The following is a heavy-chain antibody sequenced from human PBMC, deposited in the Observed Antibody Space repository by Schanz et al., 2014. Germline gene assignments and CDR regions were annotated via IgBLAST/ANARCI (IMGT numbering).Heavy chain of an antibody. D-gene: IGHD3-16*01. Sequence: QVQLQQWGAGLLKPSETLSLTCAVYGASFSGYYWSWIRQPPGKGLEWIGEINHSGSTNYNPSLKSQVTISVDPSKNHFSRKLNSVTAADTAVYYCARGPPMRPDVYAFDIWGHGTMVTVSS. CDR1: GASFSGYY. CDR3: ARGPPMRPDVYAFDI. CDR2: INHSGST. V-gene: IGHV4-34*01. J-gene: IGHJ3*02.